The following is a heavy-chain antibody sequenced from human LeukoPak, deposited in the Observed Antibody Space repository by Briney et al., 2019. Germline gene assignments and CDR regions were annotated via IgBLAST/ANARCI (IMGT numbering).Heavy chain of an antibody. Sequence: GGSLRLSCAASGFTFSSYSMNWVRQAPGKGLEWVSSISSSSSYIYYADSVKGRFTISRDNAKNSLYLQMNSLRAEDTAVYYCARGGYSSSRALDYWGQGTLVTVSS. CDR1: GFTFSSYS. CDR2: ISSSSSYI. D-gene: IGHD6-13*01. CDR3: ARGGYSSSRALDY. V-gene: IGHV3-21*01. J-gene: IGHJ4*02.